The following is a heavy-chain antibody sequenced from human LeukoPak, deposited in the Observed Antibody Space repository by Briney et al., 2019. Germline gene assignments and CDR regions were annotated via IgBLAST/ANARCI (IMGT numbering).Heavy chain of an antibody. V-gene: IGHV3-7*01. J-gene: IGHJ4*02. Sequence: AGGSLRLSCAASGFTFSSYWMSWVRQAPGKGLEWVANIKQDRGEKYYLESVKGRFTISRDDAQNSLYLQMNSLRAEDTAVYYCARVPGIYLLFDYWGQGTLVTVSS. D-gene: IGHD3-10*01. CDR1: GFTFSSYW. CDR3: ARVPGIYLLFDY. CDR2: IKQDRGEK.